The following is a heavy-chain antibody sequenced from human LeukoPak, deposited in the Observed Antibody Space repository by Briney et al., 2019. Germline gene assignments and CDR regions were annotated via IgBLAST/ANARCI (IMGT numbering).Heavy chain of an antibody. CDR3: ARDADYGDYVY. Sequence: SETLSLTCAVYGGSFSGYYWSWIRQPPGKGLEWIGEINHSGSTNYNPSLKSRVTMSVDTSKNQFSLKLSSVTAADTAVYYCARDADYGDYVYWGQGTLVTVSS. CDR1: GGSFSGYY. J-gene: IGHJ4*02. CDR2: INHSGST. D-gene: IGHD4-17*01. V-gene: IGHV4-34*01.